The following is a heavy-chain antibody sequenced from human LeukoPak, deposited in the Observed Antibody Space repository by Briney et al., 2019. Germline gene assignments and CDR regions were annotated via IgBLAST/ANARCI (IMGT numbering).Heavy chain of an antibody. CDR1: GYSISSGYY. Sequence: PSETLSLTCTVSGYSISSGYYWGWIRQPPGKGLEWIGSIFHSGSTYYNPSLKSRVTISVDTSKNQFSLKLSSVTAADTAVYYCARLGARTFSGSYFDYWGQGTPVTVSS. CDR3: ARLGARTFSGSYFDY. J-gene: IGHJ4*02. CDR2: IFHSGST. V-gene: IGHV4-38-2*02. D-gene: IGHD1-26*01.